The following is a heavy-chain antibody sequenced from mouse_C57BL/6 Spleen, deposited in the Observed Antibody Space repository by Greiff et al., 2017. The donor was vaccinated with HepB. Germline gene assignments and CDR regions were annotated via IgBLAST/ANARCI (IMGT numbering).Heavy chain of an antibody. CDR3: ARERVGYGNYAMDY. CDR1: GFTFSSYA. V-gene: IGHV5-4*01. J-gene: IGHJ4*01. CDR2: ISDGGSYT. D-gene: IGHD2-1*01. Sequence: EVQLVESGGGLVKPGGSLKLSCAASGFTFSSYAMSWVRQTPEKRLEWVATISDGGSYTYYPDNVKGRFTISRDNAKNNLYLQMSHLKSEDTAMYYCARERVGYGNYAMDYWGQGTSVTVSS.